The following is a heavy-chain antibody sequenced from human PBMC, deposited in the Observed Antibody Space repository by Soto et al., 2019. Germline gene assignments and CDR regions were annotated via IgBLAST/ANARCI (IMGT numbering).Heavy chain of an antibody. D-gene: IGHD2-15*01. V-gene: IGHV4-39*01. CDR2: IHYSGST. Sequence: QLQLQESGPGLVKPSETLSLTCTVSGDSISITSYYWGWVRQPPGKGLEWIGSIHYSGSTHYNPSLPSRVTISGDASKKQFSLKLRAVTASDTAVYYCPSTKDETLYFDYRGQGTLVTVSS. CDR1: GDSISITSYY. CDR3: PSTKDETLYFDY. J-gene: IGHJ4*02.